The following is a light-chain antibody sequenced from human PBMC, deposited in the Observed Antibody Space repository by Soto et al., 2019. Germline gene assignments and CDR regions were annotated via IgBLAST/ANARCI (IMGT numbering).Light chain of an antibody. CDR3: KSYAGSKTYV. CDR1: KSDIGVYDF. V-gene: IGLV2-8*01. CDR2: EVV. Sequence: SALTQPPSASGSPGQSVTISCTGTKSDIGVYDFVSWYQHHPGKAPRLIIYEVVQRPSGVPDRFSGSKSGNTASLTVSGLQAADEADYFCKSYAGSKTYVFGSGTRVTVL. J-gene: IGLJ1*01.